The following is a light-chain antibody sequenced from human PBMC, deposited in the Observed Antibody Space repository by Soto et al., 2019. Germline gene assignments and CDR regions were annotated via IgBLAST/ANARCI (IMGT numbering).Light chain of an antibody. V-gene: IGLV1-40*01. CDR3: QSYDSSLSVIYV. CDR2: GSS. CDR1: SSNIGAGYD. Sequence: QSVLTQPPSVSGAPGQRVSISCTGSSSNIGAGYDVHWFQQLPGTAPKLLIYGSSNRPSGVPDRFSGSKSGTSASLDITGLQAEDEADYYCQSYDSSLSVIYVFGTGTKVTVL. J-gene: IGLJ1*01.